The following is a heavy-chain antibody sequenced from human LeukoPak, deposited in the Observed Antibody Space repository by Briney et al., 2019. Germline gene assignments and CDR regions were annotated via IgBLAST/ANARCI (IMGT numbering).Heavy chain of an antibody. Sequence: GASLRLSCAASGFTFSSYAMSWVRQAPGKGLEGVANIKKDGSGISYVESVKGRFIISRDNSRNSLYLQMNSLKVEDTAVYFCAGGNAMDVWGKGTAVTVYS. V-gene: IGHV3-7*03. CDR1: GFTFSSYA. CDR2: IKKDGSGI. J-gene: IGHJ6*04. CDR3: AGGNAMDV.